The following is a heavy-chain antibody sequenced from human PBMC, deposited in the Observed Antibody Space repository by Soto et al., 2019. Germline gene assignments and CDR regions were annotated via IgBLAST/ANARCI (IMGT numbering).Heavy chain of an antibody. V-gene: IGHV3-7*01. CDR3: ARTGDGHHDFLDY. CDR1: GLPFSSNG. CDR2: INQDGNED. Sequence: ESGGGLVQPGGSRRLSGAASGLPFSSNGWNGVRKAPGRGQEWVANINQDGNEDNLLDSVKGRFTISRDNAKNSLFLQMNSLRVDDTAVYYCARTGDGHHDFLDYWGQGALVSVSS. D-gene: IGHD1-1*01. J-gene: IGHJ4*02.